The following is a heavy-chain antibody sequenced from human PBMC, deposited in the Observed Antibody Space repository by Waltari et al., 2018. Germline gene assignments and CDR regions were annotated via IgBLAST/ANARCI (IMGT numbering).Heavy chain of an antibody. V-gene: IGHV4-4*07. J-gene: IGHJ4*02. CDR2: IYTSGST. CDR1: GGSISSYY. CDR3: ARGSYDSSGFNFDY. Sequence: QVQLQESGPGLVKPSETLSLTCTVSGGSISSYYWSWIRQPAGKGLEWIGRIYTSGSTNYNPSRKSRCTMSVDTSKNQFSLKLSSVTAADTAVYYCARGSYDSSGFNFDYWGQGTLVTVSS. D-gene: IGHD3-22*01.